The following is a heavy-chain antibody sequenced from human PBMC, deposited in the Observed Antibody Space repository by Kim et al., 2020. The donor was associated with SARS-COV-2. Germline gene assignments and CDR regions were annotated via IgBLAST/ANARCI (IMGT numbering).Heavy chain of an antibody. D-gene: IGHD3-10*01. Sequence: GGSLRLSCAASGFTFSSYWMHWVRQAPGKGLVWVSRINSDGSSTSYADSVKGRFTISRDNAKNTLYLQMNSLRAEDTAVYYCASDLTMVRGTILYYYYYGMEVWGQGATVTVSS. CDR2: INSDGSST. J-gene: IGHJ6*02. CDR3: ASDLTMVRGTILYYYYYGMEV. CDR1: GFTFSSYW. V-gene: IGHV3-74*01.